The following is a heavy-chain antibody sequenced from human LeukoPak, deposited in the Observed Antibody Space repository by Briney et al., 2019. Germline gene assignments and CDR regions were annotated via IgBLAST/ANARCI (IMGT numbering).Heavy chain of an antibody. J-gene: IGHJ4*02. CDR2: INHSGST. V-gene: IGHV4-34*01. CDR1: GGSFSGYY. CDR3: ARHALIGVRGVIKGYYFDY. D-gene: IGHD3-10*01. Sequence: KPSETLSLTCAVYGGSFSGYYWSWIRQPPGKGLEWIGEINHSGSTNYNPSPKSRVTISVDTSKNQFSLKLSSVTAADTAVYYCARHALIGVRGVIKGYYFDYWGQGTLVTVSS.